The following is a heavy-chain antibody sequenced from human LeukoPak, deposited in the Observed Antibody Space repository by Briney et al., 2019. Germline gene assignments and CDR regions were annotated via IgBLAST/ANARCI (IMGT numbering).Heavy chain of an antibody. Sequence: GGSLRLSCAASGLTFSSYSMNWVSQAPGKGLEWVSSISSSSSYIYYADSVKGRFTISRDNAKNSLYLQMNSLRAEDTAVYYCARVERGYHLILRKDYYYYMDVWGKGTTVTVSS. CDR1: GLTFSSYS. V-gene: IGHV3-21*01. D-gene: IGHD5-12*01. CDR2: ISSSSSYI. J-gene: IGHJ6*03. CDR3: ARVERGYHLILRKDYYYYMDV.